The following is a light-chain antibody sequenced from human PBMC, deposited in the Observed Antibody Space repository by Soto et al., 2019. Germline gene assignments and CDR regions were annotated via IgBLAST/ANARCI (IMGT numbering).Light chain of an antibody. V-gene: IGKV3-15*01. Sequence: EIVMTQSPATLSVSPGERATLSCRASQSVSSNLAWYQQKPGQAPRLLIYGASTRATGIPARFSGSGSGTAFTLTISSLQSEDFAVYYCQQSNNWRPITFGQGTRLEIK. CDR2: GAS. CDR1: QSVSSN. J-gene: IGKJ5*01. CDR3: QQSNNWRPIT.